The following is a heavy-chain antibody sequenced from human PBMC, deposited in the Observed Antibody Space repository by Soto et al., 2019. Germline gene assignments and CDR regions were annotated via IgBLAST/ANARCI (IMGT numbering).Heavy chain of an antibody. J-gene: IGHJ6*01. Sequence: GESLKIPCKGSGYSFTSYWISWVRQMPGKGLEWMGRIDPSDSYTNYSPSFQGHVTISADKSISTAYLQWSSLKASDTAMYYCSRGVVASGVMDVWGQGTTDTGYS. CDR3: SRGVVASGVMDV. D-gene: IGHD3-22*01. CDR1: GYSFTSYW. V-gene: IGHV5-10-1*01. CDR2: IDPSDSYT.